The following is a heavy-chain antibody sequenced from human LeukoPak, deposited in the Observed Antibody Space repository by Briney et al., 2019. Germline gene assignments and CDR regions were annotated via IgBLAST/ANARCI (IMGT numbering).Heavy chain of an antibody. D-gene: IGHD3-10*02. Sequence: PGGSLRLSCAASGFAVSSNYMSWVRQAPGKGLEWVSVIYSGSNIHYTESVKGRFTISRDNSKNTLYLQMNSLRVEDTAIYYCASRQGLGWHYVNWGQGTLVTVSS. J-gene: IGHJ4*02. CDR2: IYSGSNI. CDR3: ASRQGLGWHYVN. CDR1: GFAVSSNY. V-gene: IGHV3-53*01.